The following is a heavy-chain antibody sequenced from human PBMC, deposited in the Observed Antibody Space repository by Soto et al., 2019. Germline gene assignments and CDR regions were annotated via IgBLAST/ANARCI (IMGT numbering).Heavy chain of an antibody. CDR1: GFTFSTHG. J-gene: IGHJ4*02. V-gene: IGHV3-23*01. Sequence: GSLRLSCAASGFTFSTHGMSWVRQAPGVGLEWVSTVTDSGARTFYADSVKGQFTISRDNSKNTLFLQINSLRADDTAVYYCARTNRGSVSRLNYLEYWSQRTLVSVSS. CDR3: ARTNRGSVSRLNYLEY. CDR2: VTDSGART. D-gene: IGHD3-10*01.